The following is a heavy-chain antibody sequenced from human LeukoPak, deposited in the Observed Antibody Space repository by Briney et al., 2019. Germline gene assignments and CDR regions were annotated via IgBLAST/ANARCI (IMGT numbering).Heavy chain of an antibody. CDR2: ISYDGSNK. Sequence: GGSLRLSCAASGFTFSSYAMHWVRQAPGKGLEWVAVISYDGSNKYYADSVKGRFTISRDNAKNSLYLQMNSLRAEDTAVYHCARDPPVLRFLVDIFGMDVWGQGTTVTVSS. CDR1: GFTFSSYA. D-gene: IGHD3-3*01. J-gene: IGHJ6*02. V-gene: IGHV3-30-3*01. CDR3: ARDPPVLRFLVDIFGMDV.